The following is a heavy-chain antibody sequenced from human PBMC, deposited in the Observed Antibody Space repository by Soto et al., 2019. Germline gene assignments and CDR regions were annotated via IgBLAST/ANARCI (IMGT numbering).Heavy chain of an antibody. V-gene: IGHV3-30*18. D-gene: IGHD2-15*01. CDR3: TKGYFDYCSGGSCYSGVDP. Sequence: HPAGSVRLSCAASGFTFSSYGIHWARQAPGKGLEWVAVIANDGINKYYADSVKGRFTISRDNAKNTLYLQMDSLRSEDTAMYYCTKGYFDYCSGGSCYSGVDPWGQGTLVTVSS. CDR1: GFTFSSYG. CDR2: IANDGINK. J-gene: IGHJ5*02.